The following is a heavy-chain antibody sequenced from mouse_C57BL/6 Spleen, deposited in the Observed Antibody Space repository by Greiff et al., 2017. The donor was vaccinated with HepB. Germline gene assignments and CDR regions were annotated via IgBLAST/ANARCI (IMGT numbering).Heavy chain of an antibody. J-gene: IGHJ2*01. Sequence: VQLQQSGAELVKPGASVKMSCKASGYTFTSYWITWVKQRPGQGLEWIGDIYPGSGSTNYNEKFKGKATLTVDTSSSTAYMQLSSLTSEDSAVYYCAVIITTVVASDYWGQGTTLTVSS. CDR3: AVIITTVVASDY. D-gene: IGHD1-1*01. CDR1: GYTFTSYW. V-gene: IGHV1-55*01. CDR2: IYPGSGST.